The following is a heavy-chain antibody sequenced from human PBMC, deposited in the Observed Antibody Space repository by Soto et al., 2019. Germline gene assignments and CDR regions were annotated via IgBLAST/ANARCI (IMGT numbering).Heavy chain of an antibody. Sequence: SETLSLTCTVPGGLIGTSSYYWSWIRQPPGKGLEWIASLHYSGSAHYNPSLKSRVTISVDTSKNQFSLKLTSVTAADTAVYYCAGGTAYYYDSGGYYPTYYYYYGMDLWGQGTTVTVSS. CDR2: LHYSGSA. CDR1: GGLIGTSSYY. J-gene: IGHJ6*02. D-gene: IGHD3-22*01. CDR3: AGGTAYYYDSGGYYPTYYYYYGMDL. V-gene: IGHV4-39*01.